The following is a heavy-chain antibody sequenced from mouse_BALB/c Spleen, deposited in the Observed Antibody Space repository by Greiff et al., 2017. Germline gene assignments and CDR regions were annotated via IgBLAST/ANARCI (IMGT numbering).Heavy chain of an antibody. V-gene: IGHV1-14*01. D-gene: IGHD2-14*01. CDR2: INPYNDGT. J-gene: IGHJ4*01. CDR3: ARLYDVDAMDY. CDR1: GYTFTSYV. Sequence: VQLQQSGPELVKPGASMKMSCKASGYTFTSYVMHWVKQKPGQGLEWIGYINPYNDGTKYNEKFKGKATLTSDKSSSTAYMELSSLTSEDSAVYYCARLYDVDAMDYWGQGTSVTVSS.